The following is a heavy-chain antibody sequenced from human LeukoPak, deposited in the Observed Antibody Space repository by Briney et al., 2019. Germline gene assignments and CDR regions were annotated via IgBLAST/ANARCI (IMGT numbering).Heavy chain of an antibody. Sequence: GRSLRLSCTASGFTFSSYSMNWVRQAPGKGLEWVSYISSSSNTIYYADSVKGRFTISRDNAKNSLYLQMNSLRDEDTAVYYCARDYYGSGSYAYDHWGQGTLVTVSS. CDR3: ARDYYGSGSYAYDH. D-gene: IGHD3-10*01. CDR2: ISSSSNTI. V-gene: IGHV3-48*02. CDR1: GFTFSSYS. J-gene: IGHJ4*02.